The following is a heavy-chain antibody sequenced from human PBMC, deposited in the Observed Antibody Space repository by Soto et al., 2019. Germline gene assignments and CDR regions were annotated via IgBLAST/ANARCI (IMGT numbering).Heavy chain of an antibody. CDR2: IDPSDSYT. V-gene: IGHV5-10-1*01. CDR1: GYSFTSYW. Sequence: PGESLKISCKGSGYSFTSYWISWVRQMPGKGLEWMGRIDPSDSYTNYSPSFQGHVTISADKSISTAYLQWSSLKASGTAMYYCASSGPPFIVVVPAAMDYYYGMDVWGQGTTVTVSS. D-gene: IGHD2-2*01. CDR3: ASSGPPFIVVVPAAMDYYYGMDV. J-gene: IGHJ6*02.